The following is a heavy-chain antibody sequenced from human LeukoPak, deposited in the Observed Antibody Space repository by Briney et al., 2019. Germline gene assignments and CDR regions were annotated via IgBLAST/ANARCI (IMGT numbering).Heavy chain of an antibody. V-gene: IGHV3-23*01. Sequence: GGSLRLSCAASGFTFSSYAMSWVRQAPGKGLEWVSAISGSGGSTYYADSVKGRITISRDDSRNTLYLFMNSLRAEDTAVYYCAKGTNPTDYWGQGTLVTVSS. CDR2: ISGSGGST. CDR3: AKGTNPTDY. D-gene: IGHD1-14*01. CDR1: GFTFSSYA. J-gene: IGHJ4*02.